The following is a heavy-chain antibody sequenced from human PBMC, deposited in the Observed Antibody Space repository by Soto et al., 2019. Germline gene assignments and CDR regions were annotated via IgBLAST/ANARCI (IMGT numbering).Heavy chain of an antibody. CDR3: AKIGSGAALDY. CDR1: AFTFSSYG. Sequence: QVQLVESGGGVVQPGRSLRLSCAASAFTFSSYGMHWVRQAPGKGLEWVAVISYDGSNKYYADSVKGRFTISRDNSKNTLYLQMNSLRAEDTAVYYCAKIGSGAALDYWGQGTLVTVSS. CDR2: ISYDGSNK. D-gene: IGHD1-26*01. V-gene: IGHV3-30*18. J-gene: IGHJ4*02.